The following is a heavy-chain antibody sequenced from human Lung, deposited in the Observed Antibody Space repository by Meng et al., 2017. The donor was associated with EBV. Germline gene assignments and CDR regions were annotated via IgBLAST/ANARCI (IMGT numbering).Heavy chain of an antibody. CDR3: ARVRYDYIWGNCFDP. CDR2: MNHSGST. CDR1: GTSLSGYF. Sequence: QGQQQQGGAGLLTPSETLSPTCAVYGTSLSGYFWTWIRQPPGKGLEWIGEMNHSGSTNYNPSLKSRVTISVDTSKNQLSLKLSSVTAADTAVYYCARVRYDYIWGNCFDPWGQGTLVTVSS. D-gene: IGHD3-16*01. J-gene: IGHJ5*02. V-gene: IGHV4-34*01.